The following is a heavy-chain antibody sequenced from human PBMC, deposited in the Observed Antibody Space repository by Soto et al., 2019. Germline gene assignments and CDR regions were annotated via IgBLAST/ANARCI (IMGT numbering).Heavy chain of an antibody. J-gene: IGHJ4*02. V-gene: IGHV1-18*01. CDR3: GRDRGYVDY. CDR2: ISANNGNT. Sequence: ASVKVSCKASGYTFTSYDINWVRQATGQGLEWMGWISANNGNTNYAQKLQGRVTMTTDTSTSTAYMELRSLRSDDTAVYYCGRDRGYVDYWGQGTLVTVSS. CDR1: GYTFTSYD.